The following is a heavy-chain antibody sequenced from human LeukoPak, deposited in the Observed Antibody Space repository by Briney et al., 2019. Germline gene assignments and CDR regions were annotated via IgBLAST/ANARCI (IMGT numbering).Heavy chain of an antibody. CDR3: AREGYYYYYMDV. CDR2: ISGSGGST. CDR1: GFTFSSYA. V-gene: IGHV3-23*01. Sequence: LPGGSLRLSCAASGFTFSSYAMSWVRQAPGKGLEWVSAISGSGGSTYYADSVKGRFTISRDNSKNTLYLQMNSLRAEDTAVYYCAREGYYYYYMDVWGKGTTVTVSS. J-gene: IGHJ6*03.